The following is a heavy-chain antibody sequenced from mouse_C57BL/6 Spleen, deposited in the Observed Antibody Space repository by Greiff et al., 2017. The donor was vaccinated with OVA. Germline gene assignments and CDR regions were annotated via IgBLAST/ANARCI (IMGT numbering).Heavy chain of an antibody. J-gene: IGHJ1*03. V-gene: IGHV5-17*01. CDR1: GFTFSDYG. Sequence: EVMLVESGGGLVKPGGSLKLSCAASGFTFSDYGMHWVRQAPEKGLEWVAYISSGSSTIYYADTVKGRFTISRDNAKNTLFLQMTSLGSEDTAMYYCASEDVGWYFDVWGTGTTVTVSS. CDR3: ASEDVGWYFDV. CDR2: ISSGSSTI.